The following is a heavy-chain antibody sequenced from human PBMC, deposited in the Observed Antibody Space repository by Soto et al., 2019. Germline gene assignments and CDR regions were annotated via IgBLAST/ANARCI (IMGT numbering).Heavy chain of an antibody. V-gene: IGHV3-23*01. D-gene: IGHD2-8*01. CDR2: ISGGGDGT. CDR3: AKKGLGSLATYCTTGDCHYAFDV. Sequence: EVQLLESGGGLVRPGGSLRLSYAASGFTFYNYAMNWVRQAPGKGLEWVSTISGGGDGTYYADSVKGRFTISRDNSRNTVYLQMISLRAEDTAVYYCAKKGLGSLATYCTTGDCHYAFDVWGQGTLVTVSS. J-gene: IGHJ3*01. CDR1: GFTFYNYA.